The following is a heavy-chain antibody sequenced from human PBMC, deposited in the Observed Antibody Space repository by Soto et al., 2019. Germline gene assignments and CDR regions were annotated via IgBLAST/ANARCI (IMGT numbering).Heavy chain of an antibody. D-gene: IGHD3-10*01. CDR3: AKRGRPGEYYYGMDV. CDR1: GLTFSSYG. Sequence: GGSLRLSCAASGLTFSSYGMHWVRQAPGKGLEWVAVIWYDGSNKYYADSVKGRFTISRDNSKNTLYLQMNSLRAEDTAVYYCAKRGRPGEYYYGMDVWGQGTTVTVSS. CDR2: IWYDGSNK. V-gene: IGHV3-33*06. J-gene: IGHJ6*02.